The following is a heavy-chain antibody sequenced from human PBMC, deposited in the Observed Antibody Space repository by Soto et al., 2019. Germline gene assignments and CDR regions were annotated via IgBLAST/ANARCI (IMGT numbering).Heavy chain of an antibody. D-gene: IGHD2-15*01. CDR3: ARGHCSGGSCYSHCYYYGMDV. Sequence: ASVKVSCKASGYTFTGYYMHWVRQAPGQGLEWMGWINPNSGGTNYAQKFQGRVTMTRDTSISTAYMELSRPRSDDTAVYYCARGHCSGGSCYSHCYYYGMDVWGQGTTVTVSS. J-gene: IGHJ6*02. CDR1: GYTFTGYY. CDR2: INPNSGGT. V-gene: IGHV1-2*02.